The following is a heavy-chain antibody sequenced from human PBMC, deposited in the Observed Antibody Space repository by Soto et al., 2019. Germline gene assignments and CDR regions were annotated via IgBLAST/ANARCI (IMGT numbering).Heavy chain of an antibody. D-gene: IGHD3-9*01. CDR3: ERAKGDWLIDY. J-gene: IGHJ4*02. CDR1: GFTFSSYE. V-gene: IGHV3-48*03. Sequence: GGSLSLSCAASGFTFSSYEMIWVRQAPGKGLEWVSYISSSGSTIYYADSVKGRFTISRDNAKNSLYLQMNSLRAEDTAVYYCERAKGDWLIDYWGQGTLVTVSS. CDR2: ISSSGSTI.